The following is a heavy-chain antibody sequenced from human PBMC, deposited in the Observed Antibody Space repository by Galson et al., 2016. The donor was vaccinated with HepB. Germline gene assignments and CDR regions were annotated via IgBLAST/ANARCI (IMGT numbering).Heavy chain of an antibody. V-gene: IGHV3-23*01. CDR3: AKGDDFWSGYYGGL. J-gene: IGHJ4*02. CDR2: SSDIGANT. CDR1: GFIFNSHA. D-gene: IGHD3-3*01. Sequence: SLRLSCAGSGFIFNSHAMSWVRQAPGKGLELVSASSDIGANTYHADFVKGRFTISRDNSKNTMYLQMNSLRVEDTAVYYCAKGDDFWSGYYGGLWGQGTLVTVSS.